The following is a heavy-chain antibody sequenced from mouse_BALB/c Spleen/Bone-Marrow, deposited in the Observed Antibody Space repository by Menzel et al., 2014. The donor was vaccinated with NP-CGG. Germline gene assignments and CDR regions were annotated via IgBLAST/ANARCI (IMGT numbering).Heavy chain of an antibody. Sequence: EVQLVESGAELVKPGASVKLSCTASGFNIKDTYMHWVKQRPEQGLEWIGRIDPANGNTKYDPKFQGKATITADTSSNTAYLQLSSLTSEDTAVYYCASYYCGSAWFAYWGQGTLVTVSA. J-gene: IGHJ3*01. V-gene: IGHV14-3*02. CDR2: IDPANGNT. D-gene: IGHD1-1*01. CDR3: ASYYCGSAWFAY. CDR1: GFNIKDTY.